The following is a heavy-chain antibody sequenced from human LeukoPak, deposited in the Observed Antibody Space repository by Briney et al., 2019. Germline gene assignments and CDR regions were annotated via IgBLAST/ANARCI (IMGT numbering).Heavy chain of an antibody. CDR3: ARMVGLVSDF. D-gene: IGHD3-10*01. CDR1: GDSFSSNSAA. V-gene: IGHV6-1*01. Sequence: SQTLSLTCAISGDSFSSNSAAWNWIRQSPSRGLKWLGRTYYRSKWHSYYAPSVKSRITINPDTSKNQFSLQLKSVTPEDTAVYYCARMVGLVSDFWGQGTLVTVSS. CDR2: TYYRSKWHS. J-gene: IGHJ4*02.